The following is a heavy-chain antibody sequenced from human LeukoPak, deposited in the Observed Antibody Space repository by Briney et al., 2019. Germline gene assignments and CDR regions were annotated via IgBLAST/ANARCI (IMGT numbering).Heavy chain of an antibody. Sequence: GSLRLSCAASGFTFSSYAMSWVRQAPGKGLEWVSAISGSGGSTYYADSVKGRFTISRDNSKNTLYLQMNSLRAEDTAVYYCARVRPGRSSLVDAFDIWGQGTMVTVSS. J-gene: IGHJ3*02. CDR3: ARVRPGRSSLVDAFDI. CDR2: ISGSGGST. V-gene: IGHV3-23*01. CDR1: GFTFSSYA. D-gene: IGHD6-6*01.